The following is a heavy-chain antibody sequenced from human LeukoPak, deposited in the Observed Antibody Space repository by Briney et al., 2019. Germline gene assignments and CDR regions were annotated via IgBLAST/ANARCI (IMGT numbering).Heavy chain of an antibody. V-gene: IGHV5-10-1*01. CDR1: GYSFTSYS. CDR2: IDPSDSYA. CDR3: ARSRHGIAAAGTRSWFDP. D-gene: IGHD6-13*01. Sequence: HGESLRISCKGSGYSFTSYSISWVRQMPGKGLEWMERIDPSDSYANYSPSFQGHVTISADKSISTAYLQWSSLKASDTAMYYCARSRHGIAAAGTRSWFDPWGQGTLVTVSS. J-gene: IGHJ5*02.